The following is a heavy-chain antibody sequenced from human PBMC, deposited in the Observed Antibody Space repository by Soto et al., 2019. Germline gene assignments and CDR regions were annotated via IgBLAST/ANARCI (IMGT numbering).Heavy chain of an antibody. Sequence: PSETLSLTCTVSGDSISSYYWSWIRQTPGKGLEWIGYIYFSGSTNYNPSLKSRVTISVDTSKNQFSLKLSSVTAADTAVYYCERDRERFDTWGQGTLVTVSS. CDR2: IYFSGST. V-gene: IGHV4-59*01. D-gene: IGHD1-1*01. CDR3: ERDRERFDT. J-gene: IGHJ5*02. CDR1: GDSISSYY.